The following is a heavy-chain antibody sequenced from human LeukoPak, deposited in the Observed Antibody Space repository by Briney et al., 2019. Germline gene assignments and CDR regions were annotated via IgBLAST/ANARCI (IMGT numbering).Heavy chain of an antibody. J-gene: IGHJ4*02. CDR3: VREARERGGFDY. CDR2: ILSDGSKE. Sequence: GGSLRLSCAASGFTFSSYGMHWVRQAPGKGLEWVAVILSDGSKEFYTDSVKGRFTISRDNSKNTLYLQMNSLRAEDTAVYHCVREARERGGFDYWGQGALVTVSS. CDR1: GFTFSSYG. D-gene: IGHD5-24*01. V-gene: IGHV3-33*01.